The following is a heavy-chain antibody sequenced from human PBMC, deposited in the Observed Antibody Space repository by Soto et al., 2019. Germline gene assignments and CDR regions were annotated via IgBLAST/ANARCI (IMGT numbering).Heavy chain of an antibody. CDR1: GFTFGDYA. Sequence: SLRLSCTASGFTFGDYATSWFRQAPGKGLEWVGFIRSKAYGGTTEYAASVKGRFTISRDDSKSIAYLQMNSLKTEDTAVYYCTRTYYYGSGSYGPSYYFDYWGQGTLVTVSS. D-gene: IGHD3-10*01. CDR3: TRTYYYGSGSYGPSYYFDY. J-gene: IGHJ4*02. V-gene: IGHV3-49*03. CDR2: IRSKAYGGTT.